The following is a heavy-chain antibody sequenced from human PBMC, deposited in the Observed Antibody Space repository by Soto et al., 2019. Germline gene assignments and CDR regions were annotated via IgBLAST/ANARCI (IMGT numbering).Heavy chain of an antibody. V-gene: IGHV3-33*06. CDR2: LWYDGSKS. Sequence: QLQVVESGGGVVQPGRSLRLSCAASGFTFSTYGMHWVRQAPGKGLEWVALLWYDGSKSYYADSVKGRFTISRDNSKNTLYLQMNSLRVEDTAVYYCAKGDGYNFGQCDSWGQGTLVTVSS. D-gene: IGHD5-18*01. CDR3: AKGDGYNFGQCDS. J-gene: IGHJ4*02. CDR1: GFTFSTYG.